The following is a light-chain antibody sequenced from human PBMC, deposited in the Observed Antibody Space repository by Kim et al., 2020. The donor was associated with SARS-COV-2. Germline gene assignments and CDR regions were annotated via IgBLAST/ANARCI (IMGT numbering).Light chain of an antibody. Sequence: GQSITISCTGTSSDVGSYNYVSWYQQHPGKAPKLMIYDVSNRPSGVSNRFSGSKSGNTASLTISGLQAEDEADYYCSSYTSSKTVVFGGGTKLTVL. CDR1: SSDVGSYNY. CDR3: SSYTSSKTVV. J-gene: IGLJ2*01. CDR2: DVS. V-gene: IGLV2-14*03.